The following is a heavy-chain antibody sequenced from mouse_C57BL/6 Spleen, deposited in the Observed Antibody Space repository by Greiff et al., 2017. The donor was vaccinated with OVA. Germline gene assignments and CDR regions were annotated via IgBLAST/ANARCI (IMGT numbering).Heavy chain of an antibody. V-gene: IGHV3-6*01. CDR2: ISYDGSN. Sequence: EVKLMESGPGLVKPSQSLSLTCSVTGYSITSGYYWNWIRQFPGNKLEWMGYISYDGSNNYNPSLKNRISITRDTSKNQFFLKLNSVTTEDTATYYCASSYGSSYNYAMDYWGQGTSVTVSS. D-gene: IGHD1-1*01. J-gene: IGHJ4*01. CDR1: GYSITSGYY. CDR3: ASSYGSSYNYAMDY.